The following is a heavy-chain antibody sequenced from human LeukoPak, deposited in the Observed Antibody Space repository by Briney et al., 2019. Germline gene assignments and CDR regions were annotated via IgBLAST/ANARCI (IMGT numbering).Heavy chain of an antibody. J-gene: IGHJ4*02. CDR3: AKDILTGYYNYYFDY. D-gene: IGHD3-9*01. V-gene: IGHV3-30*18. CDR2: ISYDGSNK. Sequence: GGSLRLSCAASGFTFSSYGMHWVRQAPGKGLEWVAVISYDGSNKYYADSVKGRFTISRDNSKNTLYLQMNSLRAEDTAVYYCAKDILTGYYNYYFDYWGQGTLVTVSS. CDR1: GFTFSSYG.